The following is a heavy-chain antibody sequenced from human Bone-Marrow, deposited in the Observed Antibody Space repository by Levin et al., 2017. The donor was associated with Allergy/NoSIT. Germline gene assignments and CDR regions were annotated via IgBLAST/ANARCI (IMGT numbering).Heavy chain of an antibody. CDR2: IWYDGSNK. J-gene: IGHJ4*02. V-gene: IGHV3-33*01. D-gene: IGHD3-10*01. Sequence: GGSLRLSCAASGFTFSNYGMHWVRQAPGKGLEWVAVIWYDGSNKNYAESVKGRFTISRDNSRNTLYLQMNSLRAEDTALYYCARDAFSTMVRGYLDYWGQGALVTISS. CDR1: GFTFSNYG. CDR3: ARDAFSTMVRGYLDY.